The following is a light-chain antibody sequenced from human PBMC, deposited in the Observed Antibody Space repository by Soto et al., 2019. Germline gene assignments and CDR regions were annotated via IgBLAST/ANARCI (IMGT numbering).Light chain of an antibody. CDR1: QSVSSY. CDR3: QQRNIWPPVT. Sequence: EIVLTQSPATLSLSPVERATLSCRASQSVSSYLAWYQQKPGQAPRLLIYGAFNRAAGIPARFSGSGSGTDFTLTISSLEPEDSAVYYCQQRNIWPPVTFGQGTRLENK. CDR2: GAF. V-gene: IGKV3-11*01. J-gene: IGKJ5*01.